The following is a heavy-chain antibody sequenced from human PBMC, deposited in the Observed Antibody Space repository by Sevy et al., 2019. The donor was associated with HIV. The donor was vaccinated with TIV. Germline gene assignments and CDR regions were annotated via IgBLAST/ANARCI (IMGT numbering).Heavy chain of an antibody. J-gene: IGHJ4*02. CDR1: GYTFTENF. CDR3: ARTATSGWGEDY. D-gene: IGHD6-19*01. CDR2: LNPNSGGT. V-gene: IGHV1-2*06. Sequence: ASVKVSCKASGYTFTENFVHWVRQAPGQGLEWMGRLNPNSGGTDYAQKFQGRVTMTRDTYISTAYMELSGLRFDDTAVYYCARTATSGWGEDYWGQGTLVTVSS.